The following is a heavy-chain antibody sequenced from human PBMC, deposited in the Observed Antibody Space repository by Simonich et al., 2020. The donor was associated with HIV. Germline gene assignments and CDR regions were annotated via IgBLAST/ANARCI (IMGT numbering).Heavy chain of an antibody. D-gene: IGHD3-10*01. CDR3: AKGGISMVRGVMQFDY. V-gene: IGHV1-2*06. Sequence: QVQLVQSGAEVKKPGSSVKVSCKASGYTFTAYYMHWVRQAPGQGLEWMGRINPNSGGTNYAQKFQGRVTMTRDTSINTAYRELNRLRSDDTAVYYCAKGGISMVRGVMQFDYGGQGTLVTVSS. J-gene: IGHJ4*02. CDR1: GYTFTAYY. CDR2: INPNSGGT.